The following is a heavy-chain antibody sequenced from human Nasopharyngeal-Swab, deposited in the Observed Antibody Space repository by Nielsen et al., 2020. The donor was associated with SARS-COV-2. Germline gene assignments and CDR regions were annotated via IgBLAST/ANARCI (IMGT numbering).Heavy chain of an antibody. CDR1: GFTFSNYA. Sequence: VGSLRLSCVASGFTFSNYAMHWVRQAPGKGLACLAVISYDGSDKYYADSVKGRFTISRDNSKNTLHLQVNSLRTEDTAVYYCAKGGEGDPYYFDFWGQGTRVTVSS. J-gene: IGHJ4*02. CDR3: AKGGEGDPYYFDF. V-gene: IGHV3-30*18. D-gene: IGHD2-21*02. CDR2: ISYDGSDK.